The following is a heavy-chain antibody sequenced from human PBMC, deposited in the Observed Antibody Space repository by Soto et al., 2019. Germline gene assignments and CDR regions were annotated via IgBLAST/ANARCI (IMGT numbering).Heavy chain of an antibody. CDR3: ARGPSGDKVDS. CDR2: IYDGGRT. CDR1: GGSISTVDYW. V-gene: IGHV4-30-4*01. J-gene: IGHJ4*02. D-gene: IGHD7-27*01. Sequence: QVQLQESGSGLVKPSQTLSLTCTVSGGSISTVDYWWSWIRQSPDMGLEWIGHIYDGGRTYNNPSLESRVTMSVDTSKSQLSLTLSSVSAADTAVYYCARGPSGDKVDSWGQGTLVTVSS.